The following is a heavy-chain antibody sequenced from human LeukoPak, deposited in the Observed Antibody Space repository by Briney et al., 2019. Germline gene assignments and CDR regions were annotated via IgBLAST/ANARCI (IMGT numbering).Heavy chain of an antibody. CDR3: ARVRRYCSGGSCYYFETRFDY. CDR1: GGSISSSSYY. CDR2: VYYSGST. Sequence: SETLSLTCTVSGGSISSSSYYWGWIRQPPGKGLEWIGSVYYSGSTSYNPSLTSRVTISVDTSKNQFSLKLSSMTAADTAVYYCARVRRYCSGGSCYYFETRFDYWGQGTLVTVSS. J-gene: IGHJ4*02. V-gene: IGHV4-39*07. D-gene: IGHD2-15*01.